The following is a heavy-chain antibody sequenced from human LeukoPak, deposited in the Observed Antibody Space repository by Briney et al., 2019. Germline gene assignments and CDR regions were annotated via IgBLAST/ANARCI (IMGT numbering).Heavy chain of an antibody. CDR3: VRSYDWVFDY. CDR1: GDSVSRHALT. D-gene: IGHD1-1*01. Sequence: SQTLSLTCAVSGDSVSRHALTWAWVRQSPSRGLEWLGRTFYRSKWYNDYAVSVKSRITVSPDTSENQFSLHLNSVTPEDTAVYYCVRSYDWVFDYWGQGTRVTVSS. J-gene: IGHJ4*02. V-gene: IGHV6-1*01. CDR2: TFYRSKWYN.